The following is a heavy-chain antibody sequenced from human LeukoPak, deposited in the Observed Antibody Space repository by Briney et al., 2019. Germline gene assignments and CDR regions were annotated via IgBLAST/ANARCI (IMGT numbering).Heavy chain of an antibody. CDR2: IYSSGST. D-gene: IGHD1-26*01. CDR1: GASISGSGYY. J-gene: IGHJ4*02. V-gene: IGHV4-39*01. CDR3: AKSGGYGLIDY. Sequence: SETLSLTCTVSGASISGSGYYWGWIRQPPGKGLEWIGSIYSSGSTYYNASLQSRVTISIETSKNQISLRLNSVTAADTAMYYCAKSGGYGLIDYWGQGTLVTVS.